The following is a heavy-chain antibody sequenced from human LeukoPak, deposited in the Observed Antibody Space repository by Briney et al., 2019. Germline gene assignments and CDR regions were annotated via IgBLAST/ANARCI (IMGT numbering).Heavy chain of an antibody. Sequence: GGSLRLSCAASGFTFSTYSMNWVRQAPGKGLEWVSSISSSSSYIYYADSVKGRFTISRDNAKNSLYLQMNGLRAEDTAVYYCARERELDAFDIWGQGTMVTVSS. V-gene: IGHV3-21*01. CDR1: GFTFSTYS. J-gene: IGHJ3*02. D-gene: IGHD1-26*01. CDR2: ISSSSSYI. CDR3: ARERELDAFDI.